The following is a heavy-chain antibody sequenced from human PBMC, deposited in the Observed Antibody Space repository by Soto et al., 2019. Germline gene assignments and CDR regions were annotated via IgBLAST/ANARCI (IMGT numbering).Heavy chain of an antibody. CDR1: GFSFNLHE. D-gene: IGHD3-9*01. CDR3: ARAGGPRAFEWPYFDS. V-gene: IGHV3-48*03. CDR2: IGTSGSTK. Sequence: GGSLRLSCAASGFSFNLHEMNWVRQAPGKGLEWISYIGTSGSTKYYADSVQGRFTITRDNTKNSLYLEMNSLRGDDTGIYYCARAGGPRAFEWPYFDSWGQGTQVTVSS. J-gene: IGHJ4*02.